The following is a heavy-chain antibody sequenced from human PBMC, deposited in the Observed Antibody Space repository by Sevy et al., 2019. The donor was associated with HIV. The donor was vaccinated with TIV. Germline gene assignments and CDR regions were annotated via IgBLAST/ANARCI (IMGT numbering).Heavy chain of an antibody. CDR3: ARWSPRYDSSGPREDAFDI. Sequence: ASVKVSCKASGGTFSSYAISWARQAPGQGLEWMGGIIPIFGTANYAQKFQGRVTITADKSTSTAYMELSSLRSEDTAVYYCARWSPRYDSSGPREDAFDIWGQGTMVTVSS. J-gene: IGHJ3*02. CDR1: GGTFSSYA. V-gene: IGHV1-69*06. CDR2: IIPIFGTA. D-gene: IGHD3-22*01.